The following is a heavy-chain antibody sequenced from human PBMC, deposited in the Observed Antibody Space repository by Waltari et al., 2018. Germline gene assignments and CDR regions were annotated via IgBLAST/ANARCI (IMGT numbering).Heavy chain of an antibody. CDR1: GGTFSSYA. CDR2: MIPGLGMA. V-gene: IGHV1-69*04. Sequence: QVQLVQSGAEVKKPGSSVKVSCKASGGTFSSYAISWVRQAPGQGLEWMGRMIPGLGMADYAQKCHGRCTITADKSTSTAYMELSSLRSEDTAVYYCARNPTGTGFDYWGQGTLVTVSS. CDR3: ARNPTGTGFDY. D-gene: IGHD1-1*01. J-gene: IGHJ4*02.